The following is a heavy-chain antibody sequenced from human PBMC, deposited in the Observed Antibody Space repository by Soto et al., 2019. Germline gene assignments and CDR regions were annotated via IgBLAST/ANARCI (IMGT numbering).Heavy chain of an antibody. D-gene: IGHD3-9*01. CDR3: ARQLKPDYDSLTGYWYFDY. Sequence: GESLKISCKGFGYRFTSYWLAWVRQMPGKGLEWMGIVYPGDSDTRYSPSFQGQVTISVDKSISTAYLQWSSLRASDTAMYYCARQLKPDYDSLTGYWYFDYWGQGALVTVSS. V-gene: IGHV5-51*01. J-gene: IGHJ4*02. CDR2: VYPGDSDT. CDR1: GYRFTSYW.